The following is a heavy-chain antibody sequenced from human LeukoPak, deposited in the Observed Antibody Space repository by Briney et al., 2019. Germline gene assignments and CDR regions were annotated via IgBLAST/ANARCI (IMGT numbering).Heavy chain of an antibody. V-gene: IGHV4-4*07. Sequence: PSETLSLTCTVSGGPISSYYWSWIRQPAGKGLEWIGRIYTSGSTNYNPSLKSRVTMSVDTSKNQFSLKLSSVTAADTAVYYCAREGGFDYYDSSGYSGYFDYWGQGTLVTVSS. CDR3: AREGGFDYYDSSGYSGYFDY. J-gene: IGHJ4*02. CDR1: GGPISSYY. CDR2: IYTSGST. D-gene: IGHD3-22*01.